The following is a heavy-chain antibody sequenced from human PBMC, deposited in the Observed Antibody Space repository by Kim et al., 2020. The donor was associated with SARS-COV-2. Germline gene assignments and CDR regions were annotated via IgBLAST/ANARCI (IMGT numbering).Heavy chain of an antibody. V-gene: IGHV3-48*03. Sequence: GGSLRLSCAASGFTFNSYEMNWVRQAPGKGLEWVSYMSNSGSAIYYADSVKGRFTISRDNTKNSLYLQMNNLRAEDTAIYHCARTGAYDLLSGDYYYYGMDVWGQGTTVTVSS. J-gene: IGHJ6*02. CDR3: ARTGAYDLLSGDYYYYGMDV. CDR2: MSNSGSAI. CDR1: GFTFNSYE. D-gene: IGHD3-9*01.